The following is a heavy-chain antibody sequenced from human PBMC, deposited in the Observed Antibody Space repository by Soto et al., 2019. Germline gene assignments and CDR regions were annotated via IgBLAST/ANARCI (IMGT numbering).Heavy chain of an antibody. CDR3: ARVAVAARPRWYNWFDP. CDR2: MNPNSGET. V-gene: IGHV1-8*01. D-gene: IGHD2-15*01. Sequence: ASVKVSCTTSGYTFTDYDINWVRQATAQGLEWIGWMNPNSGETGYAQKFPGRVTMTRSAYLSTAYLELSSLRSEATAGYYCARVAVAARPRWYNWFDPSGQGTLVTVSS. CDR1: GYTFTDYD. J-gene: IGHJ5*02.